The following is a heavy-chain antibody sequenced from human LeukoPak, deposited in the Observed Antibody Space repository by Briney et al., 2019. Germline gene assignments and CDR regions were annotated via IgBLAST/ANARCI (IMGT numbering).Heavy chain of an antibody. D-gene: IGHD3-16*01. J-gene: IGHJ6*03. V-gene: IGHV3-74*01. CDR2: INTDGSST. Sequence: GGSLRLSCAASGFTFSNYWMHWVRQAPGKGLVWVSRINTDGSSTNYADSVKGRFTISKDNAKNTVYLQMNSLRAEDTAVYYCANGAFRLYYIDVWGKGTTVTVSS. CDR3: ANGAFRLYYIDV. CDR1: GFTFSNYW.